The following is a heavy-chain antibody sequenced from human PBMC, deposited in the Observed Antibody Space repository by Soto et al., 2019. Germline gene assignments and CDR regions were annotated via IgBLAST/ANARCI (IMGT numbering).Heavy chain of an antibody. D-gene: IGHD3-3*01. J-gene: IGHJ4*02. CDR1: GFTFSSYG. V-gene: IGHV3-30*18. CDR3: AKSRSEPYDFWSGYFDY. CDR2: ISYDGSNK. Sequence: GGSLRLSCAASGFTFSSYGMHWVRQAPGKGLEWVAVISYDGSNKYYADSVKGRFTISRDNSKNTLYLQMNSLRAEDTAVYYCAKSRSEPYDFWSGYFDYWGQGTLVTVSS.